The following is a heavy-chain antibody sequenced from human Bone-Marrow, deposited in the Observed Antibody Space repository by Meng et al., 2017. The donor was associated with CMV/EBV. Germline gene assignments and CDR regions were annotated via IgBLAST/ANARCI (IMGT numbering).Heavy chain of an antibody. CDR3: ARGRGDIVPALNY. V-gene: IGHV4-59*01. J-gene: IGHJ4*02. Sequence: SQTLSLTCAASGFTFSSYWMSWVRQAPGKGLEWIGYIYYSGSTNYNPSLKSRVTISVDTSKNQFSLKLSSVTAADTAVYYCARGRGDIVPALNYWGQGTLVTVSS. CDR1: GFTFSSYW. D-gene: IGHD5-12*01. CDR2: IYYSGST.